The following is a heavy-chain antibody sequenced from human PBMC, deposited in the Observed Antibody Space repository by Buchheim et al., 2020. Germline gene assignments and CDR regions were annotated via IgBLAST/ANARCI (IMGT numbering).Heavy chain of an antibody. D-gene: IGHD1-1*01. V-gene: IGHV3-30-3*01. J-gene: IGHJ4*02. Sequence: VQLVESGGGLVQPGGSLRLSCAASGFTFSSYAMHWVRQAPGKGLEWVAVISYDGSNKYYADSVKGRFTISRDNSKNTLYLQMNSLRAEDTAVYYCANRNDGPVPYYFDYWGQGTL. CDR2: ISYDGSNK. CDR1: GFTFSSYA. CDR3: ANRNDGPVPYYFDY.